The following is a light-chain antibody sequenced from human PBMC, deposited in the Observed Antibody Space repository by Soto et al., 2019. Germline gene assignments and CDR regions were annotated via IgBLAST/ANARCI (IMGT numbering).Light chain of an antibody. J-gene: IGKJ5*01. Sequence: EIVMTHSPATLSVSPWEIVTLSCRASLGISINLAWYQQRPGQAPRLLIYDVSIRATDVPARFSGTGSETDFTLTISGLQSEDSAVYFCQQYHNWPFSFGQGTRLEIK. CDR1: LGISIN. CDR2: DVS. CDR3: QQYHNWPFS. V-gene: IGKV3-15*01.